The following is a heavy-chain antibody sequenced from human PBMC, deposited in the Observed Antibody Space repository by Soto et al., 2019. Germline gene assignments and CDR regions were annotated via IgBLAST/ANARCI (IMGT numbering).Heavy chain of an antibody. CDR1: GFTFSSYA. D-gene: IGHD3-22*01. V-gene: IGHV3-23*01. CDR2: ISGSGGST. CDR3: AKNWLTVYYYYGMDV. Sequence: EVQLLESGGGLVQPGGSLRLSCAASGFTFSSYAMSWVRQAPGKGLEWGAAISGSGGSTYYADSVRGRFTFSRDNSKNRLSLPLNSLSAEDTAVYYCAKNWLTVYYYYGMDVWGQGTTVTVSS. J-gene: IGHJ6*02.